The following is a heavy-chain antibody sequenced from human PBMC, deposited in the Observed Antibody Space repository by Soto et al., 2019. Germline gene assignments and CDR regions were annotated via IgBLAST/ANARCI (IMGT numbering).Heavy chain of an antibody. CDR1: GGSFSGYY. D-gene: IGHD6-6*01. CDR2: IYYSGST. V-gene: IGHV4-39*07. J-gene: IGHJ4*02. CDR3: AKCITALGPIDY. Sequence: ASETLSLPCAVYGGSFSGYYWGWVRQPPGKGLEWIGSIYYSGSTYYNPSLKSRVTISVDTSKNQFSLKLSSVTAADTAVYYCAKCITALGPIDYWGQGTLVTVSS.